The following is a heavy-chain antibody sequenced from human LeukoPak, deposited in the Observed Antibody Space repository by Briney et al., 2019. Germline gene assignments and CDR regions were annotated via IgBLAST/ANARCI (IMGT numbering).Heavy chain of an antibody. D-gene: IGHD1-26*01. V-gene: IGHV5-51*01. J-gene: IGHJ4*02. CDR3: ARPGYSGSLEY. Sequence: GESLKISCKASGYSFTTYWIGWVRQMPGKGLEWMGIIYPADSDTRYSPSFQGQVTISADKSVNTAYLQWNSLKASDTAIYYCARPGYSGSLEYWGQGTLVTVSS. CDR2: IYPADSDT. CDR1: GYSFTTYW.